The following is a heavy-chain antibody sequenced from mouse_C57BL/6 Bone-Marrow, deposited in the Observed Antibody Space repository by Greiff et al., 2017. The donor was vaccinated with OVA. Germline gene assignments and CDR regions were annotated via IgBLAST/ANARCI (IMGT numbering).Heavy chain of an antibody. V-gene: IGHV3-8*01. CDR3: ARWITGTWVFDY. CDR1: GYSITSAY. D-gene: IGHD4-1*01. J-gene: IGHJ2*01. CDR2: ISYSGST. Sequence: EVNVVESGPGLAKPSQTLSLTCSVTGYSITSAYWNWIRKFPGNKLEYMGYISYSGSTYYNPSLKSRISITRDTSKSQYYLQLNSVTTEDTATYYCARWITGTWVFDYWGQGTTLTVSS.